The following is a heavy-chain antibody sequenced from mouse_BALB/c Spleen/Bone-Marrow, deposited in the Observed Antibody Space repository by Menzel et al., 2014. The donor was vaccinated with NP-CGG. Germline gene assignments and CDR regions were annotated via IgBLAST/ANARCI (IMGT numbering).Heavy chain of an antibody. Sequence: VNLVESGPGLVAPSQSLSITCTVSGFSLTGYGVHWVRQPPGKGLEWLGVIWAGGSTNYNSALMSRLSISKDNSKSQVFLKMNSLQTDDTAMYYCARPTPRYFAMDYWGQGTSVTVSS. CDR3: ARPTPRYFAMDY. CDR1: GFSLTGYG. D-gene: IGHD6-1*01. V-gene: IGHV2-9*02. CDR2: IWAGGST. J-gene: IGHJ4*01.